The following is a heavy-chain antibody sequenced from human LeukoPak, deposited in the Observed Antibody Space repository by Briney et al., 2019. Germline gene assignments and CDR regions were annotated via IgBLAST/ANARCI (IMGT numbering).Heavy chain of an antibody. V-gene: IGHV4-59*01. CDR2: IYYSGST. J-gene: IGHJ4*02. CDR1: GGSISSYY. D-gene: IGHD3-16*01. CDR3: ARVARGPTGGAVDY. Sequence: SETLSLTCTVSGGSISSYYWSWIRQPPGKGLEWIGYIYYSGSTNYNPSHKSRVTISVDTSKNQFSLKLSSVTAADTAVYYCARVARGPTGGAVDYWGQGTLVTVSS.